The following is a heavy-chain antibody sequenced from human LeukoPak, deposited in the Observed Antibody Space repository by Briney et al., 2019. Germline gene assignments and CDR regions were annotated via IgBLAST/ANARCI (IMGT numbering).Heavy chain of an antibody. J-gene: IGHJ4*02. D-gene: IGHD6-19*01. CDR2: IYYSGST. CDR3: ARERPLIAVAGTYFDY. V-gene: IGHV4-59*01. Sequence: PSETLSLTCAVYGGSFSGYYWSWIRQPPGKGLEWIGYIYYSGSTNYNPSLKSRVTISVDTSKNQFSLKLSSVTAADTAVYYCARERPLIAVAGTYFDYWGQGTLVTVSS. CDR1: GGSFSGYY.